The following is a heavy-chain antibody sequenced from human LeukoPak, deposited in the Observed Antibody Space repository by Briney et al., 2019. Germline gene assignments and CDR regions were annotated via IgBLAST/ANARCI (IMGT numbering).Heavy chain of an antibody. V-gene: IGHV1-8*01. D-gene: IGHD6-13*01. Sequence: VASVKVSCKASGYTFTSYDINWVRQATGQGLEWMGWMSPNSGNTGYAQKFQGRVTMTRNSSISTAYMELSSLRSEDTAVYYCARGAAAAGTWDPNDYYYYYYMDVWGKGTTVTVSS. CDR1: GYTFTSYD. J-gene: IGHJ6*03. CDR3: ARGAAAAGTWDPNDYYYYYYMDV. CDR2: MSPNSGNT.